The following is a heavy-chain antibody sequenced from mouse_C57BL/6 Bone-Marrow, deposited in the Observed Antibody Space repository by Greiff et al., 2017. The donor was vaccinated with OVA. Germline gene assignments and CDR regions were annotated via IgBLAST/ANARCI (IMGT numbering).Heavy chain of an antibody. J-gene: IGHJ1*03. V-gene: IGHV5-2*01. CDR3: AREEEYEVMVTTCLYWYFDV. CDR1: EYEFPSHD. D-gene: IGHD2-1*01. CDR2: INSDGGST. Sequence: EVQVVESGGGLVQPGESLKLSCESNEYEFPSHDMSWVRKTPEKRLELVAAINSDGGSTYYPDTMERRFIISRDNTKKTLYLQMSSLRSEDTAFYYCAREEEYEVMVTTCLYWYFDVWGTGTTVTVSS.